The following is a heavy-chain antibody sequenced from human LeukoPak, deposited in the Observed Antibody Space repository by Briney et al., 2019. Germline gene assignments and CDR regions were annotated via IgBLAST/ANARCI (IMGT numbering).Heavy chain of an antibody. CDR2: ISSSSSTI. CDR3: ARDLYYDSSGLGAFDI. D-gene: IGHD3-22*01. J-gene: IGHJ3*02. Sequence: GGSLRLSCAASGFTFSSYSMNWVRQAPGKGLEWVSYISSSSSTIYYADPVKGRFTISRDNAKNSLYLQMNSLRDEDTAVYYCARDLYYDSSGLGAFDIWGQGTMVTVSS. V-gene: IGHV3-48*02. CDR1: GFTFSSYS.